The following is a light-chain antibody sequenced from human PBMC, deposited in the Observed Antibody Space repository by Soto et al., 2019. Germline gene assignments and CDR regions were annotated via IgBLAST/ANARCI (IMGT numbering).Light chain of an antibody. J-gene: IGKJ1*01. CDR2: DAS. CDR3: QQYNSYSQA. V-gene: IGKV1-5*01. CDR1: QSISSW. Sequence: DIQMTQSASTLSESVGDRVTITCRASQSISSWLAWYQQKPGKAPKLLIYDASSLESGVPSRFSGSGSGTEFTLTISSLQPDDFATYYCQQYNSYSQAFGQGTKVDIK.